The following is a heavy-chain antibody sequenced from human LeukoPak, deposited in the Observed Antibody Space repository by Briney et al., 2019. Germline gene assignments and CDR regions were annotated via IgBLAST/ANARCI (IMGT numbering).Heavy chain of an antibody. CDR3: ARTAVTTSNWFDP. D-gene: IGHD4-17*01. V-gene: IGHV4-59*01. Sequence: SETLSLTCTVSGGSISSYYWSWIRQPPGKGLEWIGYIYYSGSTNYNPSLKSRVTISVDTSKNQFSLKLSSVTAADTAVYYCARTAVTTSNWFDPWGQGTLVTVSS. J-gene: IGHJ5*02. CDR2: IYYSGST. CDR1: GGSISSYY.